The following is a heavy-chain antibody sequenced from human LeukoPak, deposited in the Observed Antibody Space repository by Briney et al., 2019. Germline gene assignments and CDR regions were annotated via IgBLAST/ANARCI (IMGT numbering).Heavy chain of an antibody. J-gene: IGHJ5*02. Sequence: GGSLRLSRAASGFTFSWYWMSWVRQAPGKGLEWVANIKEDGSEKYYVDSVKGRFTISRDNAKNSLYLQMNSLRAEDTAVYYCARDRGVVGQFDPWGQGTLVTVSS. CDR2: IKEDGSEK. D-gene: IGHD2-15*01. CDR1: GFTFSWYW. CDR3: ARDRGVVGQFDP. V-gene: IGHV3-7*04.